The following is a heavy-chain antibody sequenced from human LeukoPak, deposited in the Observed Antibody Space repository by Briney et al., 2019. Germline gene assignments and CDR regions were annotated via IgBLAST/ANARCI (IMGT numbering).Heavy chain of an antibody. D-gene: IGHD4-17*01. CDR3: AKDHLSRYANHDYGRHFDY. Sequence: GGSLRLSCAASGFAFSSYAMSWVRQAPGKGLEWVSAISGSGGSTYYADSVKGRFTISRDNSKNTLYLQMNSLRAEDTAVYYCAKDHLSRYANHDYGRHFDYWGQGTLVTVSS. V-gene: IGHV3-23*01. CDR2: ISGSGGST. CDR1: GFAFSSYA. J-gene: IGHJ4*02.